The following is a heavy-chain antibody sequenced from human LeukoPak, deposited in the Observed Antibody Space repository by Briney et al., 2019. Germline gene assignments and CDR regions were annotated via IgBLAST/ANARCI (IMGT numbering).Heavy chain of an antibody. J-gene: IGHJ6*03. V-gene: IGHV1-2*02. CDR3: ARAGRPFYYYYLDV. CDR2: INPNSGGT. Sequence: GASVKVSCKASGYTFTGYYMHWVRQAPGHGREWMGWINPNSGGTNYAQNFQGRVTMTRDTSISTDYMELSRLRSDDTAVYYCARAGRPFYYYYLDVWGTGTTVTVSS. CDR1: GYTFTGYY.